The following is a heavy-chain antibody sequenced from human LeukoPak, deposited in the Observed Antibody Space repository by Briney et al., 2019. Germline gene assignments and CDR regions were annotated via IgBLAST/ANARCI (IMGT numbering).Heavy chain of an antibody. CDR3: ARDQAPYCGGDCYSGYYYGMDV. CDR2: IIPILGIA. CDR1: GGTFSSYA. Sequence: VASVNVSCKASGGTFSSYAISWVRQAPGQGLEWMGRIIPILGIANYAQKFQGRVTITADKSTSTAYMELSSLRSEDTAVYYCARDQAPYCGGDCYSGYYYGMDVWGQGTTVTVSS. V-gene: IGHV1-69*04. D-gene: IGHD2-21*02. J-gene: IGHJ6*02.